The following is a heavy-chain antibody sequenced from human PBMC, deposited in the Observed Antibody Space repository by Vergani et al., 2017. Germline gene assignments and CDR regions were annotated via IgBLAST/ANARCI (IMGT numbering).Heavy chain of an antibody. CDR3: ATPQAVTTGGMEV. D-gene: IGHD4-17*01. Sequence: EVQLVQSGAEVKKPGATMKISCKVSGYTFIDHYMHWVKQAPGKGLEWMVLVDPEDGETIYAEKFKGRVTIAADTSTDTAHLELSSLRSEDTAVYYCATPQAVTTGGMEVWGQGTTVIVSS. V-gene: IGHV1-69-2*01. CDR1: GYTFIDHY. J-gene: IGHJ6*02. CDR2: VDPEDGET.